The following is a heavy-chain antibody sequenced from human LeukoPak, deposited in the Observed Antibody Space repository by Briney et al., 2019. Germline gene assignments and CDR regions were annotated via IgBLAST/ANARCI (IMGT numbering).Heavy chain of an antibody. J-gene: IGHJ4*02. CDR1: GFTSSNFA. V-gene: IGHV3-30*04. D-gene: IGHD6-13*01. Sequence: GGSLRLSCAASGFTSSNFAVYCVRQAPGKGLEWVTVISSDGSYKYYADSVKGRFTISRDNSKNTVYLQMNSLRDEDTAVYYCARAPPDSWIDNCAQGTLVTVSS. CDR3: ARAPPDSWIDN. CDR2: ISSDGSYK.